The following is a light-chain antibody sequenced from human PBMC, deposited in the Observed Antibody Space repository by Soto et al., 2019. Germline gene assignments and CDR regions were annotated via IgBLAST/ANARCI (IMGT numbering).Light chain of an antibody. J-gene: IGLJ2*01. Sequence: QAVVTQAPSLTVSPGGTVTLTCASSTGAVTSGYYPNWFQQKPGQAPRALIYSTSNNHSWTPARFSGSLLGGKAALTLSGVHPEDEAYYYCLLYYGGAVVFGGGTKLTVL. CDR3: LLYYGGAVV. CDR2: STS. V-gene: IGLV7-43*01. CDR1: TGAVTSGYY.